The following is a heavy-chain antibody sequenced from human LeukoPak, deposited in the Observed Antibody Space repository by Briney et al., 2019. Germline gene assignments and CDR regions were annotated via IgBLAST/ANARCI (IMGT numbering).Heavy chain of an antibody. CDR1: GFTFSSNA. Sequence: PGGSLRPSCAASGFTFSSNAMSWVRQAPGKGLEWVSAICGRGGSTYYEDSVKGRFTISRDNSKKTLYLQMNSLRAEDTAVYYCAKTDLSIGQRWGELHYFDYWGQGTLGTVSS. CDR3: AKTDLSIGQRWGELHYFDY. D-gene: IGHD4-23*01. J-gene: IGHJ4*02. V-gene: IGHV3-23*01. CDR2: ICGRGGST.